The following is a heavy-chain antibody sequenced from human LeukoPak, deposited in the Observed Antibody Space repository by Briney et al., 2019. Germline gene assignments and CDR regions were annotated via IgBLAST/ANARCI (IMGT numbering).Heavy chain of an antibody. CDR3: TGYYYGSGSSFDY. CDR2: IRSKANSYAT. CDR1: GFTFSGSA. J-gene: IGHJ4*02. D-gene: IGHD3-10*01. Sequence: PGGSLRLSCAASGFTFSGSAMHWVRPASGKGLEWVGRIRSKANSYATAYAASVKGRFTISRDDSKNTAYLQMNSLKTEDTAVYYCTGYYYGSGSSFDYWGQGTLVTVSS. V-gene: IGHV3-73*01.